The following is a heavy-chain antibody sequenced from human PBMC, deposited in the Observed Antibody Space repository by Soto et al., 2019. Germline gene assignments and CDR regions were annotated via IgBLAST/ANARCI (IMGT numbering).Heavy chain of an antibody. CDR3: ARYSNNWFQTEGMDV. CDR2: IDASGNT. CDR1: VDSISTYY. D-gene: IGHD1-20*01. Sequence: PSETLSLTCTVSVDSISTYYWIWIRRPAGKGLEWIGRIDASGNTNYNPSLKSRVTMSADTSKKQFSLKLTSVTAADTAVYYCARYSNNWFQTEGMDVWGQGTTVT. J-gene: IGHJ6*02. V-gene: IGHV4-4*07.